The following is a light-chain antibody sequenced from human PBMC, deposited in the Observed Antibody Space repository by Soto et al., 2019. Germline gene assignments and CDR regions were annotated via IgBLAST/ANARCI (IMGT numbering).Light chain of an antibody. J-gene: IGKJ1*01. CDR2: DVS. CDR1: QSVSDY. CDR3: QQHRT. Sequence: IVLTQSPAIMSLSPGESASLSCRASQSVSDYLAWYQQKPGQAPRLFIYDVSKRATGIPARFSGSGSGTDFTLTISSLEPEDFAVYFCQQHRTFGQGTKVDIK. V-gene: IGKV3-11*01.